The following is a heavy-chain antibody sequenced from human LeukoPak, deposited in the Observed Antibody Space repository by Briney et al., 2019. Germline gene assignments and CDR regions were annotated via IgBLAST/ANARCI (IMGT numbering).Heavy chain of an antibody. CDR2: IIPIFGTA. CDR1: GYTFTSYG. CDR3: ARRTGP. Sequence: ASVKVSCKASGYTFTSYGISWVRQAPGQGLEWMGGIIPIFGTANYAQKFQGRVTITADESTSTAYMELSSMRSEDTAVYYCARRTGPWGQGTLVTVSS. V-gene: IGHV1-69*13. D-gene: IGHD1-14*01. J-gene: IGHJ5*02.